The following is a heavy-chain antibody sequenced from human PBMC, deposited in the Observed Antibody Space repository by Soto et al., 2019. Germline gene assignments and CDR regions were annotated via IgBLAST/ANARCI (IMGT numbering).Heavy chain of an antibody. CDR1: GDSISSGGYY. D-gene: IGHD4-17*01. Sequence: QVQLQESGPGLVKPSQTLSLTCTVSGDSISSGGYYWSWMRQHPGKGLEWIGYIYHTGSSYYNPSLKSRVTISVDTSQNQFYLQLTSVTAADTAVYYCARDQEVNYADVGGSEDYYGLDVWGRGTTVTVSS. J-gene: IGHJ6*02. V-gene: IGHV4-31*03. CDR3: ARDQEVNYADVGGSEDYYGLDV. CDR2: IYHTGSS.